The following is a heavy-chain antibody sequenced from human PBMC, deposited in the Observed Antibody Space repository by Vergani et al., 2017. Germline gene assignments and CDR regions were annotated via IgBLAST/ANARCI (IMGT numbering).Heavy chain of an antibody. V-gene: IGHV3-11*01. D-gene: IGHD5-24*01. CDR1: GFTFSDYY. J-gene: IGHJ4*02. CDR3: ARVKFRDGYNKPTGALGFDY. CDR2: ISSSGSTR. Sequence: QVQLVESGGGLVKPRGSLRLSCAASGFTFSDYYMSWIRQAPGKGLEWVSYISSSGSTRYYADSVKGRFTISRDNAKNSLYLQMNSLRAEDTAVYYCARVKFRDGYNKPTGALGFDYWGQGTLVTVSS.